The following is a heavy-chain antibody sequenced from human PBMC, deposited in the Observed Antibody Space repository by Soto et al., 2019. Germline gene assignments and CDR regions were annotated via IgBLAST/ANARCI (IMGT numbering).Heavy chain of an antibody. CDR2: IWYDGSNK. CDR3: ARWGQDKVLDY. J-gene: IGHJ4*02. Sequence: QVQLVESGGGVVQPGRSLRVSCAASGFTFSSHGMHWVRQAPGKGLEWVAVIWYDGSNKYYGEAVKGRFIISRDNSKNTVDLQMNSLGADDTAIYYCARWGQDKVLDYWGQGTLVTVSS. V-gene: IGHV3-33*01. D-gene: IGHD3-16*01. CDR1: GFTFSSHG.